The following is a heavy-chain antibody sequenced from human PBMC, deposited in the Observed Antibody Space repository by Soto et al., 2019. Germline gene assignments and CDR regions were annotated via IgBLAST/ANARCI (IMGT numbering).Heavy chain of an antibody. CDR1: GYSFTSYW. CDR3: ARQAYYYDSSGYWSWFDP. Sequence: GESLKISCKGSGYSFTSYWIGWVRQIPGKGLEWMGIIYPGDSDTRYSPSFQGQVTISADKSISTAYLQWSSLKASDTAMYYCARQAYYYDSSGYWSWFDPWGQGTLVTVS. CDR2: IYPGDSDT. D-gene: IGHD3-22*01. V-gene: IGHV5-51*01. J-gene: IGHJ5*02.